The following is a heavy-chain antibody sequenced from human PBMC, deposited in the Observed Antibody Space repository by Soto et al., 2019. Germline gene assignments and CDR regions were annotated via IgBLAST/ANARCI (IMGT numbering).Heavy chain of an antibody. CDR2: ISGSGGST. V-gene: IGHV3-23*01. CDR3: AKDESRRNRRYFDL. D-gene: IGHD4-4*01. CDR1: GFTFSSYA. Sequence: EVQLLESGGGLVQPGGSLRPSCAASGFTFSSYAMYWVRQAPGKGLEWVSVISGSGGSTYYADSVKGRFTISRDNSKSTLYLQMNSLRAEDTAVYYCAKDESRRNRRYFDLWGRGTLVTVSS. J-gene: IGHJ2*01.